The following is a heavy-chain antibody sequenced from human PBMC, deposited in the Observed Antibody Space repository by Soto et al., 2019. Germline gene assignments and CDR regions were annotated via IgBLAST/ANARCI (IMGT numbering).Heavy chain of an antibody. J-gene: IGHJ6*02. V-gene: IGHV3-30*03. CDR2: ISYDGSNK. CDR1: GFTFSSYG. CDR3: ARSTYSSSWDSIRIYYYYGMDV. Sequence: GGSLRLSCAASGFTFSSYGMHWVRQAPGKGLEWVAVISYDGSNKYYADSVKGRFTISRDNSKNTLYLQMNSLRAEDTAVYYCARSTYSSSWDSIRIYYYYGMDVWGQGTTVTVSS. D-gene: IGHD6-13*01.